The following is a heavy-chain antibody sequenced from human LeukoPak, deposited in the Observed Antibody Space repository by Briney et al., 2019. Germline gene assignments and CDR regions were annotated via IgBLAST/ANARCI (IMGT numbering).Heavy chain of an antibody. CDR2: IFHSGST. Sequence: PSETLSLTCTVSGGSISTSSCYWGWVRQPPGKGLEWIGNIFHSGSTYYSPSLKSRVTISLDTSRNQFSLKLNSVTAAETAVYYCAREGRYRYGYNEYHLYMDIWGKGTTVTVSS. CDR1: GGSISTSSCY. D-gene: IGHD5-18*01. CDR3: AREGRYRYGYNEYHLYMDI. J-gene: IGHJ6*03. V-gene: IGHV4-39*07.